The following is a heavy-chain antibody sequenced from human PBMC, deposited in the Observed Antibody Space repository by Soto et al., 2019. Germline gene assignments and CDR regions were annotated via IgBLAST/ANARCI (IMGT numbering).Heavy chain of an antibody. CDR2: ISGYNGDT. CDR3: AKNGQATYYYYGLDI. J-gene: IGHJ6*02. Sequence: VASVKVSCKASGYTFTRYGISWVRQAPGQGLEWMGWISGYNGDTNYAQKFQGRVSMTIDTSTTTAYMELRSLTSDDTAVYYCAKNGQATYYYYGLDIWGQ. CDR1: GYTFTRYG. V-gene: IGHV1-18*01. D-gene: IGHD2-8*01.